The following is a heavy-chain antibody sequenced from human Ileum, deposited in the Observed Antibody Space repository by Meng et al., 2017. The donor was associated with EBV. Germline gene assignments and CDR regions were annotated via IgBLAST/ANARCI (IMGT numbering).Heavy chain of an antibody. V-gene: IGHV4-59*01. CDR3: ARTRGSAGAGADP. J-gene: IGHJ5*02. CDR2: IYYSGNA. CDR1: GGSLSGYY. Sequence: QVQLEEWGPGLVKPSETLSLTCTVSGGSLSGYYWSWIRQPPGKGLEWIGYIYYSGNANYNPSLKSRLRLSVDTSKNQFSLNLDSVTAADTAVYYCARTRGSAGAGADPWGQGTLVTVSS. D-gene: IGHD6-19*01.